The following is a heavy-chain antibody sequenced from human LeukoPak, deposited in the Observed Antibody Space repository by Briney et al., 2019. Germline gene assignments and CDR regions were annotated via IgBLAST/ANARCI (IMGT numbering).Heavy chain of an antibody. CDR1: GFTFSSYW. CDR3: ARARSGSHAFDI. D-gene: IGHD3-10*01. CDR2: ISSSSSYI. Sequence: QPGGSLRLSCAASGFTFSSYWMSWVRQAPGKGLEWVSSISSSSSYIYYADSVKGRFTISRDNAKNSLYLQMNSLRAEDTAVYYCARARSGSHAFDIWGQGTMVTVSS. V-gene: IGHV3-21*01. J-gene: IGHJ3*02.